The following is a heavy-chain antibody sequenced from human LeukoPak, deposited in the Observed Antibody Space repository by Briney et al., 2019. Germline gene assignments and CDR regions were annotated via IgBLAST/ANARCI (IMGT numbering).Heavy chain of an antibody. CDR3: ARDFFPVVDSTWYEIGY. CDR1: GFTFSSYD. J-gene: IGHJ4*02. D-gene: IGHD2-21*01. V-gene: IGHV3-30*02. Sequence: GGSLRLSCAASGFTFSSYDMHWIRQAPGKGLEWVAFIRYDESDKHYADSVKGRFTISRDNSKNTLYLQMNSLRAEDTAVYYCARDFFPVVDSTWYEIGYWGQGTLVTVSS. CDR2: IRYDESDK.